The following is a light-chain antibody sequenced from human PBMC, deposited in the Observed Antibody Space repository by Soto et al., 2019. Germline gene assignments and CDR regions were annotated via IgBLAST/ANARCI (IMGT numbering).Light chain of an antibody. V-gene: IGKV3-20*01. CDR2: GAS. Sequence: EIVLTQSPGTLSLSPGERATLSCRASQSVSRSYLAWYQQKPGQAPRLLIYGASSRATGIPDRFSGSGSGTDFTLTITRLEPEDCAVYYCQQYDTSPCTFGQGTKLEIK. J-gene: IGKJ2*02. CDR1: QSVSRSY. CDR3: QQYDTSPCT.